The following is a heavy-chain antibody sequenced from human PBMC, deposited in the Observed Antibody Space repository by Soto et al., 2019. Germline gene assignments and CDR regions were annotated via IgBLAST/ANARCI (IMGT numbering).Heavy chain of an antibody. CDR3: AREAMATSTFDY. V-gene: IGHV3-74*01. D-gene: IGHD5-12*01. Sequence: PGGSLRLSCAASGFTFSRFWMHWVRQPPGKWLMWVSRLNTDGTTAAYADSVKGRFTISRDNAKNTLYLLMNSLRAEDTAVYYCAREAMATSTFDYWGQGTLVTVSS. CDR2: LNTDGTTA. J-gene: IGHJ4*02. CDR1: GFTFSRFW.